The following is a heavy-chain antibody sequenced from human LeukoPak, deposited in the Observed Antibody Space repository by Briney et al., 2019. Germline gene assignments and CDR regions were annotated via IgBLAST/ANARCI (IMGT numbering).Heavy chain of an antibody. Sequence: PGGSLRLSCAASGFTFSSYSMNWVRQAPGKGLEWVSSISSSSYIYYADSVKGRFTISRDNAKNSLYLQMNSLRAEDTAVYYCARVNPTGDFDYWGQGTLVTVSS. V-gene: IGHV3-21*01. D-gene: IGHD7-27*01. CDR1: GFTFSSYS. CDR3: ARVNPTGDFDY. CDR2: ISSSSYI. J-gene: IGHJ4*02.